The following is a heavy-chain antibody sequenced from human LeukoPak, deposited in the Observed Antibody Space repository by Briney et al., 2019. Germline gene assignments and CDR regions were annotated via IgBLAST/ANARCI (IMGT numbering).Heavy chain of an antibody. CDR2: VYYSGST. D-gene: IGHD1-7*01. J-gene: IGHJ4*02. CDR3: ARQGLWELPTFDS. Sequence: SETLSLTCTVSGGSISSGSYYWGYIRQPPQKGLEWIGSVYYSGSTYYNPSLKSRVTISVDTSKNQFSLKLSSVTAADTAVYYCARQGLWELPTFDSWGQGTLISVSS. V-gene: IGHV4-39*01. CDR1: GGSISSGSYY.